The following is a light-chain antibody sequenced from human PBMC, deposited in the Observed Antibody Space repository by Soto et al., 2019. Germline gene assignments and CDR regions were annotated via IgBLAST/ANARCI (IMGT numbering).Light chain of an antibody. V-gene: IGKV3-11*01. J-gene: IGKJ4*01. Sequence: DTVLIQSPATLSLSPGERATLSCRASHTVANCLAWYQHKAGQAPRLLIYDVSNRASGIPARFSGSGSGTDFTLTISSLETDDFAVYYCQQRSNWPPTFGRGTHVDIK. CDR3: QQRSNWPPT. CDR1: HTVANC. CDR2: DVS.